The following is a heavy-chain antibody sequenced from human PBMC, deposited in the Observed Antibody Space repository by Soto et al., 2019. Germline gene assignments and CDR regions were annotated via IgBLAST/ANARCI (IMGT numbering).Heavy chain of an antibody. V-gene: IGHV3-7*03. CDR2: IKQDGSEK. J-gene: IGHJ4*02. CDR3: SRRGIHYFSFDR. CDR1: GFSFSSHS. D-gene: IGHD1-26*01. Sequence: QPGGSLRLSCAASGFSFSSHSMSWARQAPGKGLEWVASIKQDGSEKYYVDSVKGRFTISRDNAKKSLYLQMDSLRAEDTAVYYCSRRGIHYFSFDRWGQGTLVTVSS.